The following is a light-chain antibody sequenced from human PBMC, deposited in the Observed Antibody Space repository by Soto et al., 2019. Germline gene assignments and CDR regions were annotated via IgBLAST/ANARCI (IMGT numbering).Light chain of an antibody. V-gene: IGKV3-15*01. CDR3: QPYTAGPPIT. Sequence: IMLNQPPCTLPLSPAERATLSCRPSQSVSSSYLAWYQQKPGQAPRLLIYGASARATGIPARFSGGGSGAEYTLTISILHSEDSAVYFCQPYTAGPPITSCGRTNVDIK. CDR1: QSVSSSY. J-gene: IGKJ4*01. CDR2: GAS.